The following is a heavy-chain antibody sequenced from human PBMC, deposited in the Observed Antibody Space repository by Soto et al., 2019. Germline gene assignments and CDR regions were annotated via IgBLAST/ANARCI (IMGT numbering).Heavy chain of an antibody. V-gene: IGHV3-30*18. CDR1: GFYFSSFG. CDR2: ISYDGSHQ. J-gene: IGHJ6*02. CDR3: AKVRVRGFGAFSDMDV. D-gene: IGHD3-10*01. Sequence: QVQLVESGGGVVQPGRSLGLSYTASGFYFSSFGMHWVRQAPGKGLEWVTVISYDGSHQNYADSVKGRFTVSRDSSTNTLYLQMNSLRPDDTAVYYCAKVRVRGFGAFSDMDVWGQGTTVTVSS.